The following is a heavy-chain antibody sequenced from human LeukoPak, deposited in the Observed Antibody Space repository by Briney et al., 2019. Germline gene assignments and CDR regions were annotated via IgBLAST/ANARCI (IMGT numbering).Heavy chain of an antibody. Sequence: GSSVKVSCKASGGTFSSYAISWVRQAPGQGLEWMGRIIPIFGIANYAQKFQGRVTITADKSTSTAYMELSSLRSEDTAVYYCAREFVVVVGAHWGYYYYGMDVWGQGTTVTVSS. CDR2: IIPIFGIA. D-gene: IGHD2-15*01. CDR3: AREFVVVVGAHWGYYYYGMDV. CDR1: GGTFSSYA. V-gene: IGHV1-69*04. J-gene: IGHJ6*02.